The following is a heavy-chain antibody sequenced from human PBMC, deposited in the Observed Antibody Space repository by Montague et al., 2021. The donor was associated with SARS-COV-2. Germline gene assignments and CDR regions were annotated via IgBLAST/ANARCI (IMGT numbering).Heavy chain of an antibody. CDR1: GFTFSNYW. D-gene: IGHD2-2*02. V-gene: IGHV3-7*01. CDR3: ARGGLCSSISCYTEYYFDY. J-gene: IGHJ4*02. CDR2: ISQDGSEK. Sequence: SLSLSCAASGFTFSNYWMSWVRQAPGKELEWVANISQDGSEKYYVDSVKGRFTISRDNAKNSLSLQMNSLRAEDTAVYYCARGGLCSSISCYTEYYFDYWGQGTLVTVSS.